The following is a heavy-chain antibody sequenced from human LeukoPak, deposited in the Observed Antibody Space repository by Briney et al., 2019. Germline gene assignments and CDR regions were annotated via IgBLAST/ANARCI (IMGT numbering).Heavy chain of an antibody. J-gene: IGHJ4*02. CDR2: IYSDGTT. CDR3: ARDLRFDY. V-gene: IGHV3-53*01. D-gene: IGHD3-16*01. Sequence: GGSLRLSCAASGFTVSSNYMSWVRQAPGKGLEWVSVIYSDGTTYYADTVKGRFTISRDNSKNTLYLQMNSLRAEDTAVYYCARDLRFDYWGLGTLVTVSS. CDR1: GFTVSSNY.